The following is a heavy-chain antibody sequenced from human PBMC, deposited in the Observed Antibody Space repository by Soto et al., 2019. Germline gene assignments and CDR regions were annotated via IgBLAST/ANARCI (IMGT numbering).Heavy chain of an antibody. D-gene: IGHD3-9*01. V-gene: IGHV1-18*01. CDR2: ISAYNGNT. CDR1: GYSFTSYG. CDR3: ARVFDILTGYYYFDY. J-gene: IGHJ4*02. Sequence: QVQLVQSGAEVKKPGASVKVSCKASGYSFTSYGISWVRQAPGQGLEWMGWISAYNGNTNYAQKLQGRVTMTTDTSTSTAYMELRSLRSDDTSVYYCARVFDILTGYYYFDYWGQGTLVTVSS.